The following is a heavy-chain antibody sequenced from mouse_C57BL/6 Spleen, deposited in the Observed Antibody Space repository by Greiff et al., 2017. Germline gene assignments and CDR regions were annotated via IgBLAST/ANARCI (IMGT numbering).Heavy chain of an antibody. Sequence: QVQLKESGAELVKPGASVKISCKASGYAFSSYWMNWVKQRPGKGLEWIGQIYPGDGDTNYNGKFKGKATLTADKSSSTAYMQLSSLTSEDSAVYFCARGAYYTLDVWGTGTTVTVSS. V-gene: IGHV1-80*01. J-gene: IGHJ1*03. CDR1: GYAFSSYW. CDR2: IYPGDGDT. D-gene: IGHD2-12*01. CDR3: ARGAYYTLDV.